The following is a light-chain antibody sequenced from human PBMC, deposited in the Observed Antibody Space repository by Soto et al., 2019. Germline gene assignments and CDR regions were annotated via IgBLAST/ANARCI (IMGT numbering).Light chain of an antibody. Sequence: EIVLTQSPGTLSLSPGERATRCCRGSQSVTSSCLAWYQQKPGQAPRLLIHGASSRATGIPDRFSGSGSGTDFTLTISRLEPEDFAVYYCQQYGTSPRTFGQGTKVDIK. CDR2: GAS. CDR3: QQYGTSPRT. CDR1: QSVTSSC. J-gene: IGKJ1*01. V-gene: IGKV3-20*01.